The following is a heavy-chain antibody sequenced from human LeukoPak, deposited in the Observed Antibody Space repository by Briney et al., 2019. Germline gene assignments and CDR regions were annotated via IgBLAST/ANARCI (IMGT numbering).Heavy chain of an antibody. V-gene: IGHV3-23*01. Sequence: PGGSLRLSCAAPGFTFSSYAISWGRQAPGKGQEWVSAISGSGGSTYYADSVKGRFTISRDNSKNTLYLQMNSLRAEDTAVYYCAKDSSSSWRKGSYFDYWGQGTLVTVSS. CDR3: AKDSSSSWRKGSYFDY. CDR2: ISGSGGST. J-gene: IGHJ4*02. D-gene: IGHD6-13*01. CDR1: GFTFSSYA.